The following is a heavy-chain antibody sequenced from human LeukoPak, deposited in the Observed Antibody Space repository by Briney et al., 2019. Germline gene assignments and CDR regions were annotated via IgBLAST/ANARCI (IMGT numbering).Heavy chain of an antibody. CDR3: LCGGDCAGFDP. V-gene: IGHV3-11*01. CDR1: GSTFSDYY. Sequence: GGSLRLSCAASGSTFSDYYMCWVRQGPGKGLEWVSYISSSGSGIYYADSVKGRFTISRDNAKNSLYLQMNSLRAEDTAVYYGLCGGDCAGFDPWGQGTLVTVSS. CDR2: ISSSGSGI. J-gene: IGHJ5*02. D-gene: IGHD2-21*02.